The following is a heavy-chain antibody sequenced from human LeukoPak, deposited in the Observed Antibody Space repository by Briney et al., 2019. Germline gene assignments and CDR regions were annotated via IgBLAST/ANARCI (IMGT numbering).Heavy chain of an antibody. CDR2: FDPEDGET. J-gene: IGHJ3*02. CDR1: GYTLTELS. CDR3: AGQWLVQYAFDI. D-gene: IGHD6-19*01. V-gene: IGHV1-24*01. Sequence: ASVKVSCKVSGYTLTELSLHWVRQAPGKGLEWMGGFDPEDGETIYAQKFQGRVTMTEDTSTDTAYMELSSLRSEDTAVYYCAGQWLVQYAFDIWGQGTMVTVSS.